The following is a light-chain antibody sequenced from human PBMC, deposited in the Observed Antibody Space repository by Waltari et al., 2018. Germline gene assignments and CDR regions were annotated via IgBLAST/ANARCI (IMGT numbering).Light chain of an antibody. J-gene: IGLJ1*01. CDR2: EVI. CDR1: TNDLSTYNR. V-gene: IGLV2-18*02. Sequence: HSALTQPPSVSGSPGQSVTISCTGTTNDLSTYNRVSWYHQAPGTAPKLSIYEVITRPPGVPDRFSGSKSGGTASLTISGLQAEDEADYYCTSYTVSDFYVFGTGNKVTVL. CDR3: TSYTVSDFYV.